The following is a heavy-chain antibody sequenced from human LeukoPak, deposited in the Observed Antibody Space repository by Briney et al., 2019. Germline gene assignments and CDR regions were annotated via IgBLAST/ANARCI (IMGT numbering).Heavy chain of an antibody. J-gene: IGHJ3*02. CDR1: GFTFSSYE. V-gene: IGHV3-48*03. Sequence: PGGSLRLSCAASGFTFSSYEMNWVRQAPGKGLEWVSYISSSGSTIYYADSVKGRFTISRDNAKNSLYLQMNSLRVDDTAMYYCASTGGYKNAFDIWGQGTMVTVSS. CDR3: ASTGGYKNAFDI. CDR2: ISSSGSTI. D-gene: IGHD5-24*01.